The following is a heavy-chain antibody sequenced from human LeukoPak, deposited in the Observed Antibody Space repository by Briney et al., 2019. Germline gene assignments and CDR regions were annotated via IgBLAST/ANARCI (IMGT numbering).Heavy chain of an antibody. CDR2: IRYDGNSN. V-gene: IGHV3-30*02. D-gene: IGHD5-18*01. J-gene: IGHJ4*02. Sequence: PGGSLRLSCAAPGFTFSSSGMHWVRQAPGKGLEWVAFIRYDGNSNYYADSVKGRFTISSDNYKNTRYLQLHSLTAEDTAVYSCAKPLQLGAYYFDYWGQGTLVTVSS. CDR3: AKPLQLGAYYFDY. CDR1: GFTFSSSG.